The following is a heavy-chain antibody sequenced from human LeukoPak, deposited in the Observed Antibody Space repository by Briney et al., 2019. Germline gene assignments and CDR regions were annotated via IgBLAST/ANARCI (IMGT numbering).Heavy chain of an antibody. J-gene: IGHJ5*02. CDR3: AGLGSTVKGRIDP. CDR2: ISTDSGDA. Sequence: EASVKVPCKASGYHFTGYHVHWVRQAPGQGLEWMGRISTDSGDADIAQKFQGRVTMTRDTSISTAYMELSRLTSDDSAVYYCAGLGSTVKGRIDPWGQGTSVTVPS. CDR1: GYHFTGYH. V-gene: IGHV1-2*02. D-gene: IGHD5/OR15-5a*01.